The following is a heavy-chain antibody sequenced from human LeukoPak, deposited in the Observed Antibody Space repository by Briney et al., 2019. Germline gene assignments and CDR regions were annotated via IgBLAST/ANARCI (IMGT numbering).Heavy chain of an antibody. D-gene: IGHD5-18*01. CDR2: INPNSGGT. CDR3: ARARIIQLWLRSYFDY. V-gene: IGHV1-2*06. Sequence: ASVKVSCKASGYTFTSYYMHWVRQAPGQGIEWMGRINPNSGGTNYAQKFQGRVTMTRDTSISTAYMELSRLRSDDTAVYYCARARIIQLWLRSYFDYWGRGTLVTVSS. CDR1: GYTFTSYY. J-gene: IGHJ4*02.